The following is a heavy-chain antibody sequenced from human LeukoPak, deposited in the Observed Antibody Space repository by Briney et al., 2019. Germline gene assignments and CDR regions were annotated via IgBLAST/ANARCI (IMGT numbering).Heavy chain of an antibody. CDR1: GFTFSSYS. V-gene: IGHV3-21*04. Sequence: GGSLRPSCAASGFTFSSYSMNWVRQAPGKGLEWVSSISSSSSYIYYADSVKGRFTISRDNAKNSLYLQMNSLRAEDTAVYYCAKDDGWVQYANWGQGTLVTVSS. J-gene: IGHJ4*02. CDR3: AKDDGWVQYAN. CDR2: ISSSSSYI. D-gene: IGHD5-24*01.